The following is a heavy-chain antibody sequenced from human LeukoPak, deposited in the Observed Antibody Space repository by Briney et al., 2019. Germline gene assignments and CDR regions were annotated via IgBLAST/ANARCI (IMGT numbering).Heavy chain of an antibody. D-gene: IGHD2-2*01. J-gene: IGHJ5*02. V-gene: IGHV7-4-1*02. Sequence: ASVKVSCKASGYTFTSYAMNWVRQAPGQGLEWMGWINTNTGNPTYAQGFTGRFVFSLDTSVSTAYLQISSLKAEDTAVYYCARDMEYQLLGVPNWLDPWGQGTLVTVSS. CDR1: GYTFTSYA. CDR2: INTNTGNP. CDR3: ARDMEYQLLGVPNWLDP.